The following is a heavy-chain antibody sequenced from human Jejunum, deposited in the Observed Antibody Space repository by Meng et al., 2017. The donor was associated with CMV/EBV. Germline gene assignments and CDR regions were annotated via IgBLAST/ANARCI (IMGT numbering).Heavy chain of an antibody. Sequence: VRLHESGSGLVKPSETLSLTCTVSSDSISSNFWSWIRQPAGKGLEWIGRIYSSGSTFYNPSLKSRVTMSVDTSKNQFSLSLASVTAADTAIYFCAREESVGIAVTGTFDYWGQGILVTVSS. CDR3: AREESVGIAVTGTFDY. CDR1: SDSISSNF. J-gene: IGHJ4*02. CDR2: IYSSGST. D-gene: IGHD6-19*01. V-gene: IGHV4-4*07.